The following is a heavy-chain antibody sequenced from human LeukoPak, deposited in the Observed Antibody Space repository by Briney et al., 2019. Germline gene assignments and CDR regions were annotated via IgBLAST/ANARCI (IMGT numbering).Heavy chain of an antibody. CDR3: AKDGVVVPAVYFDY. CDR2: ISGSGGST. D-gene: IGHD2-2*01. CDR1: GFTFSSYA. J-gene: IGHJ4*02. V-gene: IGHV3-23*01. Sequence: GGSLRLSCAASGFTFSSYAMSWVRQAPGKGLEWVSAISGSGGSTYYADSVKGRFTISRDNSKNTLYLQTNSLRAEDTAVYYCAKDGVVVPAVYFDYWGQGTLVTVSS.